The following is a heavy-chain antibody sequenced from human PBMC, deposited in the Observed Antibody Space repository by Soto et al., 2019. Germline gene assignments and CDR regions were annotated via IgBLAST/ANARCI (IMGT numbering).Heavy chain of an antibody. J-gene: IGHJ5*01. CDR3: GRVVEGATRHTDFDS. D-gene: IGHD2-21*01. Sequence: PSETLSLTCAIYGGSLSGSTWNWIRQFPGKGLEWIGEINHRGTFNINPSLRSRVTISVDTATNQVSLRMSSVTAADTAVYFCGRVVEGATRHTDFDSWGQGTLVTVSS. CDR2: INHRGTF. V-gene: IGHV4-34*01. CDR1: GGSLSGST.